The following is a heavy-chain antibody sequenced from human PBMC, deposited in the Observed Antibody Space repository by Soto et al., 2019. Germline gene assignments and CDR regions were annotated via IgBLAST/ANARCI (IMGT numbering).Heavy chain of an antibody. J-gene: IGHJ4*02. Sequence: PGGSLRLSCAASGFTFSDFAMAWVRQAPGKGLEWVSSASGSGSGTYYADSVKGRFTISRDNSKNTLFLHMTNLRAGDTALYFCAKGRPGVAAAPDYWGQGTLVTVPQ. D-gene: IGHD2-21*01. V-gene: IGHV3-23*01. CDR3: AKGRPGVAAAPDY. CDR2: ASGSGSGT. CDR1: GFTFSDFA.